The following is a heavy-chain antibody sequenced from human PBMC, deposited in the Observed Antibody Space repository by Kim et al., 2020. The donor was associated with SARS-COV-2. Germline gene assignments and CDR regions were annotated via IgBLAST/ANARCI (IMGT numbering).Heavy chain of an antibody. CDR2: IKQDGSEK. V-gene: IGHV3-7*05. Sequence: GGSLRLSCTASGFTFNGNWMTWVRQAPGKGLEWVANIKQDGSEKHYVDSVKGRFTISRDNAKNSLYLQMNGLRAEDTAVYYCARGGGAAAWGQGTLGTFS. J-gene: IGHJ4*02. D-gene: IGHD6-13*01. CDR1: GFTFNGNW. CDR3: ARGGGAAA.